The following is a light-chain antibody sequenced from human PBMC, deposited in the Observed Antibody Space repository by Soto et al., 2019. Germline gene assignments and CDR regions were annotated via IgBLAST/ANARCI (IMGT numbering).Light chain of an antibody. CDR3: SSYACNKAL. CDR1: SRDVGGYKY. V-gene: IGLV2-8*01. Sequence: QSALTQPPSASGSPGQSVTISCPGTSRDVGGYKYVSWYQQHPGKAPKLLVYEVTKRPSGVPDRFSGSKSGNTASLTVSGLQPEDEANYYCSSYACNKALFGGGTKLTV. CDR2: EVT. J-gene: IGLJ2*01.